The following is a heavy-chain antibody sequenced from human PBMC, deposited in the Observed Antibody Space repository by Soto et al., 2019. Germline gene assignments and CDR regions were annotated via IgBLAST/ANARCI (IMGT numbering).Heavy chain of an antibody. D-gene: IGHD3-3*01. CDR2: IIPIFGTA. CDR1: GGTFSSYA. J-gene: IGHJ6*02. CDR3: ARGRITIFGVVRTYGMDV. V-gene: IGHV1-69*13. Sequence: GASVKVSCKASGGTFSSYAISWVRQAPGQGLEWMGGIIPIFGTANYAQKFQGRVTITADESTSTAYMELSSLRSEDTAVYYCARGRITIFGVVRTYGMDVWGQGTTVTVS.